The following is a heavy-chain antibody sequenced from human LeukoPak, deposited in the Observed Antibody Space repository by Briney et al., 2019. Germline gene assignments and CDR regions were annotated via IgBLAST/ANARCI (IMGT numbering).Heavy chain of an antibody. J-gene: IGHJ6*02. CDR3: VREAYYYGMDA. CDR1: GFTFSAYA. CDR2: IATSDAYT. D-gene: IGHD3-16*01. Sequence: GGSLRLSCAASGFTFSAYAMTWVRQGPGTGLECVSTIATSDAYTYYADSVKGRFTLSRDNSKNTLSLQMNSLRAEDTAVYYCVREAYYYGMDAWGQGTTVTVSS. V-gene: IGHV3-23*01.